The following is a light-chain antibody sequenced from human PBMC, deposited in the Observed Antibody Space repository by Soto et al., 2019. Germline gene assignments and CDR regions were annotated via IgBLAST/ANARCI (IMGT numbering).Light chain of an antibody. V-gene: IGLV2-14*01. CDR1: SSDVGGYNY. CDR3: SSYTRTITLL. CDR2: DVT. Sequence: QSALTQPASVSGSPGQSITISCTGTSSDVGGYNYVSWYQQHPGKAPRLMIYDVTNRPSGVSNRFSGSKSGNTASLTISGLPAEDEADYYCSSYTRTITLLFGGGTKLTVL. J-gene: IGLJ3*02.